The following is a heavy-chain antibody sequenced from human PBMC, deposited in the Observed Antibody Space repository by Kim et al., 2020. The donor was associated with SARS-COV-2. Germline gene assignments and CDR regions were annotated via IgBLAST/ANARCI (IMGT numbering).Heavy chain of an antibody. J-gene: IGHJ4*02. CDR3: ASDVSGYGGRCDY. V-gene: IGHV3-30*04. CDR1: GFTFSSYA. Sequence: GGSLRLSCAGSGFTFSSYAMHWVRQAPGKGLEWVAVISYDGSNKYYADSVKGRFTMSRDNSNITLYLQMNSLGAEDTVVYYCASDVSGYGGRCDYWGQGTLVTLSS. D-gene: IGHD5-12*01. CDR2: ISYDGSNK.